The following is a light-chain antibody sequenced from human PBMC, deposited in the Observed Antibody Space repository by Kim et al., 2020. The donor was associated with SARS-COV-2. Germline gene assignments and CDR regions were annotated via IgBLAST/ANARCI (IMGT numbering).Light chain of an antibody. CDR2: RDR. CDR3: QVWDGTTLI. J-gene: IGLJ2*01. V-gene: IGLV3-9*01. CDR1: NIGSKK. Sequence: VALEQTARITGGGNNIGSKKVRWYQQKPGQAPVLVIYRDRNRPSGIPEQISGSNSGNTATLTISRAQAGDEADYYCQVWDGTTLIFGGGTQLTVL.